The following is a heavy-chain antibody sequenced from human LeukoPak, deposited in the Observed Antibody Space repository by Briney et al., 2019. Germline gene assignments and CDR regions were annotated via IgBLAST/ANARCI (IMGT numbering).Heavy chain of an antibody. J-gene: IGHJ5*02. D-gene: IGHD4-17*01. Sequence: GGSLRLSCAASGFTFSSYSMNWVRQAPGKGLEWVSSISSSSSYIYYADSVKGRFTISRDNAKNSLYLQMNSLRAEDTAVYYCARDTVPEKPLWWFDPWGQGTLVTVSS. CDR3: ARDTVPEKPLWWFDP. V-gene: IGHV3-21*01. CDR1: GFTFSSYS. CDR2: ISSSSSYI.